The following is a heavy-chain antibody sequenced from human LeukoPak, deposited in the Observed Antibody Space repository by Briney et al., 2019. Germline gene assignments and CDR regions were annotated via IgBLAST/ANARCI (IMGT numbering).Heavy chain of an antibody. V-gene: IGHV4-39*07. J-gene: IGHJ4*02. D-gene: IGHD5-18*01. CDR1: GGSISSSSYY. CDR3: ARGVFLRGYRPFDY. Sequence: PSETLSLICTVSGGSISSSSYYWGWIRQPPGKGLQWIGSIFYSGSTNYNPSLKSRVTISVDTSKNQFSLKLSSVTAADTAVYYCARGVFLRGYRPFDYWGQGTLVTVSS. CDR2: IFYSGST.